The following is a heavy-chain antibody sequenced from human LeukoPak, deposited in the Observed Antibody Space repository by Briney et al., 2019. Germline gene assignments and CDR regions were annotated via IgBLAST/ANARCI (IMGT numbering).Heavy chain of an antibody. CDR1: GGPFSGYY. V-gene: IGHV4-34*01. J-gene: IGHJ5*02. Sequence: SETLSLTCAVYGGPFSGYYWSWIRQPPGKGLEWIGEINHSGSTNYNPSLKSRVTISVDTSKSQFSLKLSSVTAADTAVYYCARDKEGWFDPWGQGTLVTVSS. CDR2: INHSGST. CDR3: ARDKEGWFDP.